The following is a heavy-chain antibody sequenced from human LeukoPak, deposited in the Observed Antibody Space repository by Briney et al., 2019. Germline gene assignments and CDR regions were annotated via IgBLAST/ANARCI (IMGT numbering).Heavy chain of an antibody. CDR2: ISYDGSNK. J-gene: IGHJ4*02. D-gene: IGHD3-22*01. CDR1: GFTFSSYA. Sequence: PGGSLRLSCAASGFTFSSYAMHWVRQAPGKGLEWVAVISYDGSNKYYADSVKGRFTISRDNSKNTLYLQMNSLRAEDTAVYYCARARLGYDSSGYWYWGQGTLVTVSS. CDR3: ARARLGYDSSGYWY. V-gene: IGHV3-30*01.